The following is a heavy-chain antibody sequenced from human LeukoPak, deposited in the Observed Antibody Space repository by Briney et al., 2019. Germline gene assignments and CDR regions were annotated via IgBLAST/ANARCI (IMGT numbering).Heavy chain of an antibody. D-gene: IGHD3-10*01. CDR2: IYYSGST. CDR3: ATMVQGVHTYFGS. CDR1: GGSIRSYY. Sequence: KPSETLSLTCTVSGGSIRSYYWSWIRQPPGKGLEWIGYIYYSGSTNYNPSLKSRVTISVDTSKNQFSLKLSSVTAADTAVYYCATMVQGVHTYFGSWGQGNLVAVSS. J-gene: IGHJ4*02. V-gene: IGHV4-59*01.